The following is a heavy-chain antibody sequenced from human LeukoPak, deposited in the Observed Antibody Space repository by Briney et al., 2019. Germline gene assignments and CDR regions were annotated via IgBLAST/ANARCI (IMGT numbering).Heavy chain of an antibody. CDR2: INHSGST. D-gene: IGHD3-10*01. V-gene: IGHV4-34*01. CDR1: GGSFSGNY. J-gene: IGHJ4*02. Sequence: SETLSLTCAVYGGSFSGNYWSWIRQPPGKGLDWIGEINHSGSTNYNPSLESRVTISIDTSKNQFSLKLSSVTAADTAVYYCARSDYGSGNYYWSLDYWGQGTLVTVSS. CDR3: ARSDYGSGNYYWSLDY.